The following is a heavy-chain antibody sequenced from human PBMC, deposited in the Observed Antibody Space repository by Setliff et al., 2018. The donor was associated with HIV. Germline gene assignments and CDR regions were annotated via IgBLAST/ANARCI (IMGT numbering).Heavy chain of an antibody. CDR2: IYPGDSDP. J-gene: IGHJ4*02. CDR3: ARRSSTGFSSGSFDY. CDR1: GYIFTKYW. Sequence: GESLKISCKGSGYIFTKYWIAWVRQMPGKGLEWMGIIYPGDSDPRYSPSFQGQVTISADKSINTAYLQWSSLKASDTAMYYCARRSSTGFSSGSFDYWGQGTLVTVSS. D-gene: IGHD6-19*01. V-gene: IGHV5-51*01.